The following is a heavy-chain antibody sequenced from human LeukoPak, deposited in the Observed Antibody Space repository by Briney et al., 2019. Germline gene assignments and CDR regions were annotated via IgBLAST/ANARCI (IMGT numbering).Heavy chain of an antibody. CDR3: ARDLGPLRFLAEDAFDI. Sequence: PSETLSLTCTVSGGSISSYYWSWIRQPAGKGLEWIGRIYTSGSTNYNPSLKSRVTMSVDTSKNQFSLKLSSVTAADTVVYYCARDLGPLRFLAEDAFDIWGQGTMVTVSS. CDR1: GGSISSYY. V-gene: IGHV4-4*07. D-gene: IGHD3-3*01. CDR2: IYTSGST. J-gene: IGHJ3*02.